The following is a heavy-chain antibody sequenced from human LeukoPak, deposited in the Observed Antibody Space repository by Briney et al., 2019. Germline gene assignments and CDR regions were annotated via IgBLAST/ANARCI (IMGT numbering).Heavy chain of an antibody. J-gene: IGHJ4*02. D-gene: IGHD2-21*02. CDR1: GFTFNTHA. V-gene: IGHV3-23*01. Sequence: GGSLRLSCAASGFTFNTHAMSWVRQAPGKGLEWVSAISGSGGSTYYADSVKGRFTISRDNSKNTLYLQMNSLRAEDTAVYYCAKGVMEIVVVTAIDYWGQGTLVTVSS. CDR2: ISGSGGST. CDR3: AKGVMEIVVVTAIDY.